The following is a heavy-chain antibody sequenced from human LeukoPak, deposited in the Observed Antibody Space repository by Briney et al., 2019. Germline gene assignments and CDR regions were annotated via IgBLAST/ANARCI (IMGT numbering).Heavy chain of an antibody. J-gene: IGHJ4*02. D-gene: IGHD4-23*01. Sequence: PSQTLSLTCTVSGGSISSGGYYWSWIRQPPGKGLEWIGYIYYSGSTYYNPSLKSRVTISLDTSKNQFSLILTSVTAADTPVYFCASVPGGYAGNPPLDYWGQGTLVTVSS. V-gene: IGHV4-31*03. CDR1: GGSISSGGYY. CDR3: ASVPGGYAGNPPLDY. CDR2: IYYSGST.